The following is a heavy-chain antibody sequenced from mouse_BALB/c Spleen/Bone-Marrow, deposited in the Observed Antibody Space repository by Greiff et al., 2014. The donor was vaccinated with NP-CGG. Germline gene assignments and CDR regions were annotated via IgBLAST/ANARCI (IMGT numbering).Heavy chain of an antibody. CDR3: ARWEYYAMDY. CDR1: GFNIKDTY. CDR2: IDPANGNT. D-gene: IGHD4-1*01. V-gene: IGHV14-3*02. Sequence: LVKPGASVKLPCTASGFNIKDTYMHWVKQRPEQGLEWIGRIDPANGNTKYDPKFQGKATITADTSSNTAYLQLSSLTSEDTAVYYCARWEYYAMDYWGQGTSVTVSS. J-gene: IGHJ4*01.